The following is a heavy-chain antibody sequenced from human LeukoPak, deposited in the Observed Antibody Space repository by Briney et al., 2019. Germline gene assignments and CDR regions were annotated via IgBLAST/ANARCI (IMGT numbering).Heavy chain of an antibody. J-gene: IGHJ4*02. D-gene: IGHD5-18*01. Sequence: GGSLRLSCAASGFTFSDYYMSWIRQAPGKGLEWVANIKQDGSEKYYVDSVKGRFTISRDNAKNSLYLQMNSLRAEDTAVYYCATHSYGPYYFDYWGQGTLVTVSS. V-gene: IGHV3-7*01. CDR1: GFTFSDYY. CDR2: IKQDGSEK. CDR3: ATHSYGPYYFDY.